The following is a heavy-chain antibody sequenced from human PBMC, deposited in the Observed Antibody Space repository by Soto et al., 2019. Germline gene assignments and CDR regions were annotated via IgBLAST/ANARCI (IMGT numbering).Heavy chain of an antibody. CDR1: GGSISSGGYS. Sequence: SETLSLTCAVSGGSISSGGYSWSWIRQPPGKGLEWIGYMYHSGSTYYNPSLKSRVTISIDRSKNQFSLKLSSMTAADTAVYYCARRDYGSGSYYNADYYYGMDVWGQGTSVTVSS. V-gene: IGHV4-30-2*01. CDR3: ARRDYGSGSYYNADYYYGMDV. J-gene: IGHJ6*02. D-gene: IGHD3-10*01. CDR2: MYHSGST.